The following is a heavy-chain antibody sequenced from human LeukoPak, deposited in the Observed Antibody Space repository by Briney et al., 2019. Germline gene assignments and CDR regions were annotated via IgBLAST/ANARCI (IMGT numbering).Heavy chain of an antibody. CDR3: ARLEIVVVVAAEGNVDY. J-gene: IGHJ4*02. CDR1: GGTFSSYA. D-gene: IGHD2-15*01. Sequence: GASVTVSRKASGGTFSSYAISWVRQAPGQGGEWMGGIIPIFGTANYAQKFQGRVTITADESTSTAYMKRRSLRSDDTAVYYWARLEIVVVVAAEGNVDYWGQGTLFTVSS. V-gene: IGHV1-69*13. CDR2: IIPIFGTA.